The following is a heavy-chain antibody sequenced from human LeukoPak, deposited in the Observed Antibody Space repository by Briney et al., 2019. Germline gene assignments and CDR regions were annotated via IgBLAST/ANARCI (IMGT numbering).Heavy chain of an antibody. CDR1: GGSFSGYY. J-gene: IGHJ4*02. V-gene: IGHV4-34*01. CDR3: ASTVGATGLRAFDY. D-gene: IGHD1-26*01. Sequence: SETLSLTCAVYGGSFSGYYWSWIRQPPGKGLEWIGEINHSGGTNYNPSLKSRVTISVDTSKNQFSLKLSSVTAADTAVYYCASTVGATGLRAFDYWGQGTLVTVSS. CDR2: INHSGGT.